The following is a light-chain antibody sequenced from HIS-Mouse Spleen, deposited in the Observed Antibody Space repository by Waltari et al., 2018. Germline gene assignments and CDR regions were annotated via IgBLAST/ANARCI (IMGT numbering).Light chain of an antibody. J-gene: IGKJ3*01. Sequence: DIQMTQSPSSLSASVGDRVTITCRASQSISSYLNWYQQKPGKAPKLLIYAASSLQSGGPSRFSGSGSGTDFTLTISSLQPEDFATYYCQQSYSTPFTFGPGTKVDIK. CDR1: QSISSY. CDR2: AAS. V-gene: IGKV1-39*01. CDR3: QQSYSTPFT.